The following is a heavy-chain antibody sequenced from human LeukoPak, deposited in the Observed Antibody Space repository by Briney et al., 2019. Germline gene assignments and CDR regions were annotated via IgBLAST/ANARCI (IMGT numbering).Heavy chain of an antibody. V-gene: IGHV3-23*01. Sequence: PGGSLRLSCAASGFTFSSYAMSWVRQAPGKGLEWVPTISGSGGSTYYADSVKGRFTISRGNSKNTLYLQMNSLRAEDTAVYYCAKDLREIAVAGIFDYWGQGTLVTVSS. CDR1: GFTFSSYA. J-gene: IGHJ4*02. CDR2: ISGSGGST. D-gene: IGHD6-19*01. CDR3: AKDLREIAVAGIFDY.